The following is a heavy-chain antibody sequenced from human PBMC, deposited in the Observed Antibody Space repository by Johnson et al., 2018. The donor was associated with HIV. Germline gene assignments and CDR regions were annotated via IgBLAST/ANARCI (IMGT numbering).Heavy chain of an antibody. J-gene: IGHJ3*02. CDR1: GFTFSDYY. CDR2: TRNKANSYTT. Sequence: VQLVESGGGVVQPGRSLRLSCTASGFTFSDYYMDWVRQAPGKGLEWVGRTRNKANSYTTEYAASVKGRFTISRDDSKHSLYLQMNSLKTEDTAVYYCVRVEQVAFDIWGQGTMVTVSS. CDR3: VRVEQVAFDI. V-gene: IGHV3-72*01. D-gene: IGHD1/OR15-1a*01.